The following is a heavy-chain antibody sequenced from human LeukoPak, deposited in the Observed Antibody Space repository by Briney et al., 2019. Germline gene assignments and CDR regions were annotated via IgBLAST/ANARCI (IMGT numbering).Heavy chain of an antibody. CDR2: ISYDGSNK. V-gene: IGHV3-30*03. D-gene: IGHD2-2*01. CDR1: GFTFSSHG. CDR3: AAGSSTTFYYFDY. Sequence: GGSLRLSCAASGFTFSSHGIHWVRQAPGKGLEWVAAISYDGSNKNYADSVKGRFTISRDNSKNTLYLQMNSLRVEDTAVYYCAAGSSTTFYYFDYWGQGTLVTVSS. J-gene: IGHJ4*02.